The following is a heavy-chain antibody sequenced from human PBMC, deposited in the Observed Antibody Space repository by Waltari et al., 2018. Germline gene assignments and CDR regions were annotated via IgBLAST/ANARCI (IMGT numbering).Heavy chain of an antibody. J-gene: IGHJ6*02. D-gene: IGHD2-2*01. CDR3: TTGSGYCSSTSCYGDYYGMDV. Sequence: EVQLVESGGGLVKPGGSLRLSCAASGFTFSNAWMSWVRQAPGKGLEWVGRIKSKKDGGTTDYAAPVKGRFTISRDDSKNTLYLQMNSLKTEDTAVYYCTTGSGYCSSTSCYGDYYGMDVWGQGTTVTVSS. CDR1: GFTFSNAW. V-gene: IGHV3-15*01. CDR2: IKSKKDGGTT.